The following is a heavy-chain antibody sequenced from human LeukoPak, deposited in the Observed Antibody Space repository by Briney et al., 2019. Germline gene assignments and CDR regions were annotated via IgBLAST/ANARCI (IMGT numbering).Heavy chain of an antibody. CDR3: ARHIDYGGNYYYYGMDV. Sequence: SETLSLTCTVSGGSISTPGYYWGWIRQPPGKGLEWIGSLYHSGSTYYKPSLKSRATISVDKSKNQCSLKLRSVTAADTAVYYCARHIDYGGNYYYYGMDVWGQGTTVTVSS. CDR2: LYHSGST. CDR1: GGSISTPGYY. V-gene: IGHV4-39*01. D-gene: IGHD4-23*01. J-gene: IGHJ6*02.